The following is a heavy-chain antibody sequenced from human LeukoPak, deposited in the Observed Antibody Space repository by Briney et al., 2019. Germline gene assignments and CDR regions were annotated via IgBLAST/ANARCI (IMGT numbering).Heavy chain of an antibody. CDR1: AYSFTNNW. Sequence: GESLKISCKASAYSFTNNWIGCVRQMPGKGLEWTGIIYPGDSDTRYIPSFQGQVTISADKSINTAYLQWSSLKASDTAMYYCARRVDSYWFFDYWGQGTLVTVSS. V-gene: IGHV5-51*01. CDR3: ARRVDSYWFFDY. D-gene: IGHD1-26*01. CDR2: IYPGDSDT. J-gene: IGHJ4*02.